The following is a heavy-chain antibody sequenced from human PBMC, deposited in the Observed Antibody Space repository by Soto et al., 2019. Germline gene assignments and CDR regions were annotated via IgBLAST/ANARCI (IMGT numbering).Heavy chain of an antibody. D-gene: IGHD5-12*01. J-gene: IGHJ4*02. V-gene: IGHV3-30*18. CDR2: ISYDGSHR. Sequence: QVQLVESARGVVQPGTSLRLSCSASGFSFDAYGMHWVRQTPGKGLEWVAVISYDGSHRTYGDSVKGRFTISRDNSKNPVHLQMNSLRAEDTALYYCTKEGRGYGGFDPNSYFENWGQGTQVTVSS. CDR1: GFSFDAYG. CDR3: TKEGRGYGGFDPNSYFEN.